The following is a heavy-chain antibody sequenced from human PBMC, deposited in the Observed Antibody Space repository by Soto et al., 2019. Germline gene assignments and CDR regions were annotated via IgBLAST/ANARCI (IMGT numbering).Heavy chain of an antibody. V-gene: IGHV4-59*08. CDR3: ASSYSSSWYEKENWFDP. CDR2: IYYSGST. D-gene: IGHD6-13*01. CDR1: GGSISSYY. J-gene: IGHJ5*02. Sequence: SETLSLTCTVSGGSISSYYWSWIRQPPGKGLEWIGYIYYSGSTNYNPSLKSRVTISVDTSKNQFSLKLSSVTAADTAVYYCASSYSSSWYEKENWFDPWGQGTLVTVSS.